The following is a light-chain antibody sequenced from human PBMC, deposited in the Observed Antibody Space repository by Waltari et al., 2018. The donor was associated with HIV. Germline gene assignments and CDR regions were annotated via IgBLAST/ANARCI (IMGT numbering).Light chain of an antibody. CDR1: SSDVGRYNF. V-gene: IGLV2-23*01. CDR3: CSYAGSSTYVV. Sequence: QSALTQPASVSGSPGQSITISCTGTSSDVGRYNFVSWYQQHPGNAPKLIIYEGDKRPLGVSYRFSGSKSGSTASLTISGLQAEDEADYYCCSYAGSSTYVVFGGGTQLTVL. J-gene: IGLJ2*01. CDR2: EGD.